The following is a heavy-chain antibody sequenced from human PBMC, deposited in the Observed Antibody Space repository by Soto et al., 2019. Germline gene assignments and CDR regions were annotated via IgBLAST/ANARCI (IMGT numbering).Heavy chain of an antibody. V-gene: IGHV3-30-3*01. CDR2: ISYDGSNK. J-gene: IGHJ4*02. Sequence: QVQLVESGGGVVQPGRSLRLSCAASGFTFSSYAMHWVRQAPGKGLEWVAVISYDGSNKYYADSVKGRFTISRDNSKNTRYLQMNSLRAEDTAVYYCARESRGGVVVAATYFDYWGQGTLVTVSS. D-gene: IGHD2-15*01. CDR1: GFTFSSYA. CDR3: ARESRGGVVVAATYFDY.